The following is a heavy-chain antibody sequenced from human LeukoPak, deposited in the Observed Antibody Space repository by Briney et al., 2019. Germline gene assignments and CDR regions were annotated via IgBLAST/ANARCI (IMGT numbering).Heavy chain of an antibody. CDR1: GFIFSSYW. V-gene: IGHV3-33*08. CDR2: IWYDGSNK. D-gene: IGHD6-6*01. Sequence: GGSLRLSCEASGFIFSSYWMGGVRQAPGKGREWVALIWYDGSNKYYADSVKGRFTISRDNSKNTLYLQMNSLRAEDTAVYYCARGEAVRHRSWEAYYYMDVWGKGTTVTVSS. J-gene: IGHJ6*03. CDR3: ARGEAVRHRSWEAYYYMDV.